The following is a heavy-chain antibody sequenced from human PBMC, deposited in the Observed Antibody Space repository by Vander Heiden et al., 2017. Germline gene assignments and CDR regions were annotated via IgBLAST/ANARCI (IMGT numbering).Heavy chain of an antibody. J-gene: IGHJ5*02. V-gene: IGHV3-48*01. CDR1: GFTFSSYS. CDR2: ISSSSSTI. Sequence: EVQLVESGGGLVQPGGSLRLSCAASGFTFSSYSMNWVRRAPGKGLEGVSYISSSSSTIYYADSVKGRFTISRDNAKNSLYLQMNSLRAEDTAVYYCARGLGVSWFDPWGQGTLVTVSS. D-gene: IGHD3-16*01. CDR3: ARGLGVSWFDP.